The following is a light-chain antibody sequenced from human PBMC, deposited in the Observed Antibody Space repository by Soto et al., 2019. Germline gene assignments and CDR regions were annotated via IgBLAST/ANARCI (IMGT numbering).Light chain of an antibody. V-gene: IGKV3-20*01. CDR2: GAS. Sequence: DIALTQFQATLSLSPGARATLSCRASQSVSNNYLAWYQPKPGQAPRILIYGASNRATGIPDRISGSGSATYFTLTISRLEPEYFAVDYCQQYGSSGTFGQGTKVDIK. CDR1: QSVSNNY. J-gene: IGKJ1*01. CDR3: QQYGSSGT.